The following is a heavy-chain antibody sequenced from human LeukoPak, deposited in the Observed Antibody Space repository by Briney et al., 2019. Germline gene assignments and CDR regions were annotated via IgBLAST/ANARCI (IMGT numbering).Heavy chain of an antibody. Sequence: SVKVSCKASGGTFSSYAISWVRQAPGQGLEWMGGIIPIFGTANYAQKFQGRVTITTDESTSTAYMELSSLRSEDTAVYYCASSDFYDILTGYPLDYWGQGTLVTVSS. V-gene: IGHV1-69*05. J-gene: IGHJ4*02. CDR1: GGTFSSYA. CDR2: IIPIFGTA. D-gene: IGHD3-9*01. CDR3: ASSDFYDILTGYPLDY.